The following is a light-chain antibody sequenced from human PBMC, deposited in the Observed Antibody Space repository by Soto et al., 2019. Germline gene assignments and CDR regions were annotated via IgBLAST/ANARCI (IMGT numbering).Light chain of an antibody. CDR3: MQALQTPPYT. V-gene: IGKV2-28*01. J-gene: IGKJ2*01. CDR1: QSLLHSNGYNF. Sequence: DIVMTQSPLSLPVTPGEPASISCRSSQSLLHSNGYNFLDWYLQKPGQSPQLLIHLGSNRASGVPDRFSGSGSGTDFTLKISRVEAEDVGVYYCMQALQTPPYTFGQATKVDIK. CDR2: LGS.